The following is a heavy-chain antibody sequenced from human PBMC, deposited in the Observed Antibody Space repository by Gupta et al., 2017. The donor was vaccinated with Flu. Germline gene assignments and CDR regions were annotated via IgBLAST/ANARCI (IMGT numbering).Heavy chain of an antibody. CDR2: IDHSGNT. D-gene: IGHD1-1*01. J-gene: IGHJ4*02. V-gene: IGHV4-34*02. Sequence: QVRLQQWGAGLLTPSETLSLTCGLTGGSFSGYSWTWSRQPPGRGLEWLGEIDHSGNTNYEPSLKGRLTISMDASKNQFSMKLRSVTAADAAMYYCARGITQLWQHFDYWGQGTLVTVSS. CDR3: ARGITQLWQHFDY. CDR1: GGSFSGYS.